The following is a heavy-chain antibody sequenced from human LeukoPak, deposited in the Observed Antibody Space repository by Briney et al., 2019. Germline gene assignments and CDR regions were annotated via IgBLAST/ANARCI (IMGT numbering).Heavy chain of an antibody. V-gene: IGHV4-59*01. CDR3: ARAGYCSGGSCYPLFDN. D-gene: IGHD2-15*01. CDR2: IYYSGST. Sequence: PSETLSLTCTVSGGSISSYYWSWIRQPPGKGLEWIGYIYYSGSTNYNPSLKSRVTISVDTSKNHFSLKLSPVTAADTAVYYCARAGYCSGGSCYPLFDNWGQGTLVTVSS. J-gene: IGHJ4*02. CDR1: GGSISSYY.